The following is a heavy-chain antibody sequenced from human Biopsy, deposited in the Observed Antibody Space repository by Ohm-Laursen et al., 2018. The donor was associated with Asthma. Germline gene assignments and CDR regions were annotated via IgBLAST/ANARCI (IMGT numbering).Heavy chain of an antibody. J-gene: IGHJ6*02. CDR3: VRMITIFGVVSRGMDV. D-gene: IGHD3-3*01. V-gene: IGHV3-48*02. Sequence: GSLRLSCSASGFTFSSYSMNWVRQAPGKGLEWVSYISSSSSTIYYADSVKGRFTISRDNAKNSLYLQMNSLRDEDTAVYYCVRMITIFGVVSRGMDVWGQGTTVTVSS. CDR1: GFTFSSYS. CDR2: ISSSSSTI.